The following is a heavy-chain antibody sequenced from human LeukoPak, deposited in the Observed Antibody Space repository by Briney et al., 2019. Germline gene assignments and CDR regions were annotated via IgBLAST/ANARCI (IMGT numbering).Heavy chain of an antibody. CDR1: GFTFNTYG. J-gene: IGHJ4*02. D-gene: IGHD3-22*01. CDR3: ARRGYYDSSGYDY. CDR2: ISGSSTYI. V-gene: IGHV3-21*06. Sequence: GGSLRLSCAASGFTFNTYGMSWVRQAPGKGLEWVSSISGSSTYIYYADSVKGRFTISRDNAKNSVFLQINNLRAEDTAIYYCARRGYYDSSGYDYWGQGTLVTVSS.